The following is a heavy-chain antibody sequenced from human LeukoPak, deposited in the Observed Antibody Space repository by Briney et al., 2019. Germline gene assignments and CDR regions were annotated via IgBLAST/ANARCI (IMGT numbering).Heavy chain of an antibody. D-gene: IGHD5-18*01. CDR3: AAVKAEWTQLSVQYYFDY. CDR2: IVVGSGNT. Sequence: ASVKVSCKASGFTFTSSAVQWVRQARGQRLEWIGCIVVGSGNTNYAQKFQERVTITRDMSTSTAYMELSSLRSEDTAVYYCAAVKAEWTQLSVQYYFDYWGEGTLVTVSS. CDR1: GFTFTSSA. J-gene: IGHJ4*02. V-gene: IGHV1-58*01.